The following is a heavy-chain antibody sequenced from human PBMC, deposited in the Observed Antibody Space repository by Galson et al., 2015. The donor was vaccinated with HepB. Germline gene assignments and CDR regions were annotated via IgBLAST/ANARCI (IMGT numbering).Heavy chain of an antibody. Sequence: SVKVSCKASGYTFSLYTMHWVRQAPGQGLEWMGFISPSGGSTNYAQKFQGRVTMTRDTSTSTIYMKLSSLRSEDTAVYYCARGLAGSYGWFGYWGQGTPVTISS. CDR2: ISPSGGST. V-gene: IGHV1-46*01. D-gene: IGHD3-10*01. CDR3: ARGLAGSYGWFGY. CDR1: GYTFSLYT. J-gene: IGHJ4*02.